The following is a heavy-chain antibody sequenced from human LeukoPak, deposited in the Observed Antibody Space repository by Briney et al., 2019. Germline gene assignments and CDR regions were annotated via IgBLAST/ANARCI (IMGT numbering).Heavy chain of an antibody. Sequence: ASVKVSSKASGYTFTSYDINWVRQATGQGLEWMGWMNPNSGNTGYAQKFQGRVTITRNTSISTAYMELSSLRSEDTAVYYCARGRYSSSWYTNYYYYMDVWGKGTTVTVSS. CDR2: MNPNSGNT. J-gene: IGHJ6*03. CDR3: ARGRYSSSWYTNYYYYMDV. D-gene: IGHD6-13*01. CDR1: GYTFTSYD. V-gene: IGHV1-8*03.